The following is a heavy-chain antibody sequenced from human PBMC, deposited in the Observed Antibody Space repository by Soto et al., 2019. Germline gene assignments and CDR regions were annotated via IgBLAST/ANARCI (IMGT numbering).Heavy chain of an antibody. Sequence: EVQLVESGGGLVQPGGSLRLSCAASGFIFSNYDMHWVRRPPGKGLEWLAAIGTTGDPYYPGSVKGLFTISRENARNSLFLQVDGLTVGDTAVYFCGRGNSRWYAEVDSWGQGTVVTVSS. CDR1: GFIFSNYD. V-gene: IGHV3-13*05. J-gene: IGHJ4*02. CDR3: GRGNSRWYAEVDS. CDR2: IGTTGDP. D-gene: IGHD6-19*01.